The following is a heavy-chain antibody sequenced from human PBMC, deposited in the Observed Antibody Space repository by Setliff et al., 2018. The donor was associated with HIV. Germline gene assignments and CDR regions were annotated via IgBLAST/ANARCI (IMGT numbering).Heavy chain of an antibody. CDR3: ARADCSGGSCYSPGY. V-gene: IGHV4-59*01. J-gene: IGHJ4*02. Sequence: ASETLSLTCTVSGDSIRSNYWTWVRQPPGKGPEWIGNIHYSGRISYNPSLKSRVTMSLDATKNQFSLRLSSVTAADTAVYYCARADCSGGSCYSPGYWGQGTLVTVSS. CDR2: IHYSGRI. D-gene: IGHD2-15*01. CDR1: GDSIRSNY.